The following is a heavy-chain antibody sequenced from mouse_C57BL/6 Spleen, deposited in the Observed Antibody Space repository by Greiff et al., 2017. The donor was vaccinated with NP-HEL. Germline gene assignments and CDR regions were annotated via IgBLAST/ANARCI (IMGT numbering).Heavy chain of an antibody. CDR2: INPGSGGT. D-gene: IGHD1-1*01. Sequence: VQGVESGAELVRPGTSVKVSCKASGYAFTNYLIEWVKQRPGQGLEWIGVINPGSGGTNYNEKFKGKATLTADKSSSTAYMQLSSLTSEDSAVYFCARSSYYGSSYGDYWGQGTTLTVSS. CDR1: GYAFTNYL. J-gene: IGHJ2*01. V-gene: IGHV1-54*01. CDR3: ARSSYYGSSYGDY.